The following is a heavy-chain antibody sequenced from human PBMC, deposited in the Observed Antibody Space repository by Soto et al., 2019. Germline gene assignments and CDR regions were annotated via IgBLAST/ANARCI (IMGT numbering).Heavy chain of an antibody. D-gene: IGHD3-9*01. Sequence: GESLKISCKGSGYSFTSYWIGWVRQMPGKGLEWMGIIYPGDSDTRYSPSFQGQVTISADKSISTAYLQWSSLKASDTAVYYCTTDTYYDILTGYFPDFNYWGQGTLVTVSS. J-gene: IGHJ4*02. V-gene: IGHV5-51*01. CDR1: GYSFTSYW. CDR3: TTDTYYDILTGYFPDFNY. CDR2: IYPGDSDT.